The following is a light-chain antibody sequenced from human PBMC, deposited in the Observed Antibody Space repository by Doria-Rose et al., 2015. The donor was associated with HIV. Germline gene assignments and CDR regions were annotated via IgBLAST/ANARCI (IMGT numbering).Light chain of an antibody. V-gene: IGKV3-20*01. CDR1: QSFSRTY. J-gene: IGKJ1*01. CDR3: HQYGTSWT. Sequence: VLTQPPGTLSLSPGERATLSCRASQSFSRTYLAWYQQRPSQAPSLLIYDGSTRATGIPDRFSASGSGTDFTLTINRLEPEDFALYYCHQYGTSWTFGQGTKVEI. CDR2: DGS.